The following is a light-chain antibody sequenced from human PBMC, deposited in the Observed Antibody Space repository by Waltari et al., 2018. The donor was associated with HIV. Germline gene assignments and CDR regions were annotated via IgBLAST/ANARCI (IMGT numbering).Light chain of an antibody. CDR3: QQSYESPFN. CDR2: SAS. CDR1: QAISTY. J-gene: IGKJ3*01. V-gene: IGKV1-39*01. Sequence: DIQLPQSPSSLSASLGDSVVLRCRASQAISTYLNWYQRKAGKAPVLLVYSASTLQSGAPSRFRGSGSGRDFTLSISGLQPEDFATYFCQQSYESPFNFGPGTK.